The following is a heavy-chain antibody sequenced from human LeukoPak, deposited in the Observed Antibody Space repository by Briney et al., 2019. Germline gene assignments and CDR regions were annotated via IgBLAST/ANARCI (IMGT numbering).Heavy chain of an antibody. CDR2: ISSSSYI. V-gene: IGHV3-21*01. CDR3: ARDRLGYDSSGYYLWDY. D-gene: IGHD3-22*01. CDR1: GFTFSSYS. Sequence: SGGSLRLSCAASGFTFSSYSMNWVRQAPGKGLEWVSSISSSSYIYYADSVKGRFTISRDNAKNSLYLQMNSLRAEDTAVYYCARDRLGYDSSGYYLWDYRGQGTLVTVSS. J-gene: IGHJ4*02.